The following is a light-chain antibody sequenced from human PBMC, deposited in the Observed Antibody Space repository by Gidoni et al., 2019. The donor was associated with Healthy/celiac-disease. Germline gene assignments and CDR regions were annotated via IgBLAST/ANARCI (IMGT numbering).Light chain of an antibody. V-gene: IGKV3-11*01. CDR2: DAS. CDR3: QQRSNWPYT. Sequence: EIVLTQSPATLSLSPGERATLSCRASQSVSSYLAWYQQKPGQAPRLLIYDASNRATGIPARFSGSVSGTDFTRTISSLEPEDFAVYYCQQRSNWPYTFGQGTKLEIK. CDR1: QSVSSY. J-gene: IGKJ2*01.